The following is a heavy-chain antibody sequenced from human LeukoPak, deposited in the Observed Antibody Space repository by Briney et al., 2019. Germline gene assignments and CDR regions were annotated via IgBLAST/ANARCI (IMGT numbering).Heavy chain of an antibody. CDR1: GYSFTNYW. V-gene: IGHV3-23*01. Sequence: GESLKISCKGSGYSFTNYWIGWVRQRPGQGLEWVSTISGSGGSTYYADSVKGRFTISRDNSRNTLYLQMNSLRVEDTAVYYCSTSELVPLLFDYWGQGTLVTVSS. J-gene: IGHJ4*02. D-gene: IGHD3-10*01. CDR3: STSELVPLLFDY. CDR2: ISGSGGST.